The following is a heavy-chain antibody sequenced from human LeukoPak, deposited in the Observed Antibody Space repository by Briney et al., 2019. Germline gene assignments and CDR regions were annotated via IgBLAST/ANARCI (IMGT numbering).Heavy chain of an antibody. Sequence: PSETLSLTCAVYGGSFSGYYWSWIRQPPGKGLEWIGEINHSGSTNYNPSLKSRVTISVDTSKNQFSLKLSSVTAADTAVYYCARRWGYYDSSGYYQRSGSFDPWGQGTLVTVSS. CDR2: INHSGST. V-gene: IGHV4-34*01. J-gene: IGHJ5*02. CDR1: GGSFSGYY. D-gene: IGHD3-22*01. CDR3: ARRWGYYDSSGYYQRSGSFDP.